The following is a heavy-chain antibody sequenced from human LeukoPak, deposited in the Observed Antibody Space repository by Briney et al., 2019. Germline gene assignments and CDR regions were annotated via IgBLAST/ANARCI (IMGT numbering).Heavy chain of an antibody. V-gene: IGHV3-21*01. CDR1: GFTFSSYS. Sequence: GGSLRLSCAASGFTFSSYSTNWVRQAPGKGLEWVSSISSSSSYIYYADSVKARFTISRDNAKNSLYLKMSSLRDEDTAVYYGGREQYSFYCYYGMEVWGKGTTVTVS. CDR2: ISSSSSYI. J-gene: IGHJ6*04. D-gene: IGHD4-11*01. CDR3: GREQYSFYCYYGMEV.